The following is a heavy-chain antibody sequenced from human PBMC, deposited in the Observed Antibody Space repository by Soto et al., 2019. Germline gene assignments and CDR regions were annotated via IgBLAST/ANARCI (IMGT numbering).Heavy chain of an antibody. D-gene: IGHD3-10*02. CDR1: GFTFSGSA. CDR3: ICSGSPRPN. J-gene: IGHJ4*02. Sequence: GGSLRLSCAASGFTFSGSAMHWVRQASGKGLEWVGRIRSKANSYATAYAASVKGRFTISRDDSKNTAYLQMNSLKTEDTAVYYCICSGSPRPNWGQGTLVTVSS. V-gene: IGHV3-73*01. CDR2: IRSKANSYAT.